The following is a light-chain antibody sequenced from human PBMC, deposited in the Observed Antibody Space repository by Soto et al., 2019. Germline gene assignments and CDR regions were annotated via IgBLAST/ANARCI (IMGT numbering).Light chain of an antibody. Sequence: DIVMTQSADSLAVSLGDRVTINCKSSQSVLYSSNNKNYLAWYQQKPGQPPKLLIYWASTRESGVPDRFSGSGSGTDFTLTISSLQAEDVAVYYCQKYYNTPLTFGGGTKVDIK. J-gene: IGKJ4*01. CDR3: QKYYNTPLT. V-gene: IGKV4-1*01. CDR1: QSVLYSSNNKNY. CDR2: WAS.